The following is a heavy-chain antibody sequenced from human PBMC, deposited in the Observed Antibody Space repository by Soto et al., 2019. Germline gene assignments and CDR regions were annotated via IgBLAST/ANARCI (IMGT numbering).Heavy chain of an antibody. CDR1: GFTVRDMY. V-gene: IGHV3-53*01. CDR2: IYSGGST. CDR3: AGGVGDYTFES. D-gene: IGHD4-17*01. Sequence: EVLLMESGGGLIQPGGSLRLSCAASGFTVRDMYMSWVRQAPGKGLEWVAVIYSGGSTYTAGSVKGRFTISRDTFKNTVDLQMNSLTVEDTAVYYCAGGVGDYTFESWGQGTQVTVSS. J-gene: IGHJ5*01.